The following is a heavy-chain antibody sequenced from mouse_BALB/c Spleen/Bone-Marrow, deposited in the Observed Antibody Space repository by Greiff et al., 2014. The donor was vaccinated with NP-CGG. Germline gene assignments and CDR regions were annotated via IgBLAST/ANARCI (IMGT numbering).Heavy chain of an antibody. D-gene: IGHD1-2*01. V-gene: IGHV14-3*02. CDR3: ARDYGPFDY. J-gene: IGHJ2*01. Sequence: VQLQQPGAELVKPGASVKLSCTASGFNIKDIYMHWVKQRPEQGLEWIGRIDPANGDTKYDPKFQGKVTITADTSSNTAYLQLSSLTSEDTAVYYCARDYGPFDYWGQGTTLTVSS. CDR1: GFNIKDIY. CDR2: IDPANGDT.